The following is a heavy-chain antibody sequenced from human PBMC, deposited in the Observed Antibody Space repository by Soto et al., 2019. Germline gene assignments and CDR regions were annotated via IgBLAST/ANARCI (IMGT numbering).Heavy chain of an antibody. J-gene: IGHJ6*02. CDR3: AREVSSGWFIQHYYGMDV. CDR2: IRQDGSEK. CDR1: GFAFSSYA. D-gene: IGHD6-19*01. Sequence: LRLSCTASGFAFSSYAMSWVRQRPGQGPEWVANIRQDGSEKSYVDSVKGRFTVSRDNVKNLLSLQMNSLRVEDTAVYFCAREVSSGWFIQHYYGMDVWGPGTPVTVSS. V-gene: IGHV3-7*01.